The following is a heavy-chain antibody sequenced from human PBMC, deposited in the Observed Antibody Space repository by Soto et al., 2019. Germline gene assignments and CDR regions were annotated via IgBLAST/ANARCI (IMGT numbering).Heavy chain of an antibody. V-gene: IGHV3-21*01. D-gene: IGHD3-16*01. J-gene: IGHJ6*02. CDR3: ARDSVRDYLYYHYGMDV. CDR1: GFTFSSYT. Sequence: EVQLVESGGGLVQPGGSLRLSCAASGFTFSSYTMHWVRQAPGRGLEWVSSIGTSSSYIYYADSVKGRFTISRDNAKNSLFLQMNSLRADDTAVYYCARDSVRDYLYYHYGMDVWGQGITVTVSS. CDR2: IGTSSSYI.